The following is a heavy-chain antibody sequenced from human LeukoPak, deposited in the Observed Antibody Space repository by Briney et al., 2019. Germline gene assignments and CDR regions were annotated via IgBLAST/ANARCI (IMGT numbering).Heavy chain of an antibody. V-gene: IGHV4-39*07. CDR3: ARVNYDILTGPLYYYYYYMDV. D-gene: IGHD3-9*01. CDR2: IFYSGST. CDR1: GGSISTSSYY. Sequence: SETLSLTCTVSGGSISTSSYYWGWVRQPPGKGLEWIGNIFYSGSTYYSPSLKSRVTISLDTSRNQFSLKLSSVTAADTAVYYCARVNYDILTGPLYYYYYYMDVWGKGTTVTVSS. J-gene: IGHJ6*03.